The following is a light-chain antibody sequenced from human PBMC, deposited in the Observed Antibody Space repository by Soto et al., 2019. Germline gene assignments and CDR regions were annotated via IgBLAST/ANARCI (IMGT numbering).Light chain of an antibody. V-gene: IGLV2-23*01. Sequence: QSVLTQPASVSGSPGQSITISYTGTSSDVGSYNLVSWYQQHPGKAPKLMIYEGSKRPSGVSNRFSGSKSGNTASLTISGLQAEDEADYYCCSYAGSSTPHYVFGTGTKLTVL. J-gene: IGLJ1*01. CDR1: SSDVGSYNL. CDR2: EGS. CDR3: CSYAGSSTPHYV.